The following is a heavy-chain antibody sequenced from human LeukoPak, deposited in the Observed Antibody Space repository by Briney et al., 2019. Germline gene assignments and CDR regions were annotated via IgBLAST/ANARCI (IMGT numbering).Heavy chain of an antibody. D-gene: IGHD5-12*01. J-gene: IGHJ4*02. CDR1: GGSISSYY. CDR2: IYYSGST. Sequence: NPSKILSLTCTVSGGSISSYYWSWIRQPPGKGLEWIGYIYYSGSTNYNPSLKSRVTISVDTSKNQFSLKLSSVTAADTAVYYCARAVFTSGYVAWFDYWGQGTLVTVSS. CDR3: ARAVFTSGYVAWFDY. V-gene: IGHV4-59*01.